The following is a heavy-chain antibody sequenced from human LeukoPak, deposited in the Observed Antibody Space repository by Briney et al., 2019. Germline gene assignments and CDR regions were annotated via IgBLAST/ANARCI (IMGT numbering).Heavy chain of an antibody. CDR2: IIPIFGTA. V-gene: IGHV1-69*13. D-gene: IGHD1-26*01. CDR3: ARDSGSKTHAFDI. J-gene: IGHJ3*02. Sequence: SVKVSCKASGGTFSSYAISWVRQAPGQGLEWMGGIIPIFGTANYAQEFQGRVTITADESTSTAYMELSSLRSEDTAVYYCARDSGSKTHAFDIWGQGTMVTVSS. CDR1: GGTFSSYA.